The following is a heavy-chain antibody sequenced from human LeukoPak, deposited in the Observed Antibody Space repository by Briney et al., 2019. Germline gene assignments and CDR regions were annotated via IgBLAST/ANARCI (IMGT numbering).Heavy chain of an antibody. Sequence: ASVKVSCKASGYTFSSYGLSWVRQAPGQGLEWMGWISAYNGNTNYAQKLQGRVTMTTDTSTSTAYMELRSLRSDDTAVYYCASGVGTEPYYYYYMDVWGKGTTVTVSS. CDR2: ISAYNGNT. CDR1: GYTFSSYG. D-gene: IGHD4-23*01. V-gene: IGHV1-18*01. CDR3: ASGVGTEPYYYYYMDV. J-gene: IGHJ6*03.